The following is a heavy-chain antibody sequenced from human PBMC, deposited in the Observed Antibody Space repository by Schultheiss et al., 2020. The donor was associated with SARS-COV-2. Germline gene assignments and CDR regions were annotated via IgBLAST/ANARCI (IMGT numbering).Heavy chain of an antibody. D-gene: IGHD3-10*01. Sequence: SETLSLTCTVSGGSISSYYWGWIRQPPGKGLEWIGYRSYSGNTNYNPSLKSRVTISVDTSKNQFSLKLSSVTAADTAVYYCAGGSGSMAPYYYYMDVWGKGTTVTVSS. CDR1: GGSISSYY. CDR2: RSYSGNT. V-gene: IGHV4-59*12. CDR3: AGGSGSMAPYYYYMDV. J-gene: IGHJ6*03.